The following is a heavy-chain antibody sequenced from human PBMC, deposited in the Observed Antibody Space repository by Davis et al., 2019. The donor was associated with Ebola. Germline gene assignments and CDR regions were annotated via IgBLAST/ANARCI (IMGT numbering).Heavy chain of an antibody. V-gene: IGHV1-69*13. CDR2: IIPIFGTA. J-gene: IGHJ5*02. Sequence: SVKVSCKASGGTFSSYAISWVRQAPGQGLEWMGGIIPIFGTANYAQKFQGRVTITADESTGTAYMELSSLRSEDTAVYYCARWDPGSYHNWFDPWGQGTLVTVSS. CDR1: GGTFSSYA. CDR3: ARWDPGSYHNWFDP. D-gene: IGHD3-16*02.